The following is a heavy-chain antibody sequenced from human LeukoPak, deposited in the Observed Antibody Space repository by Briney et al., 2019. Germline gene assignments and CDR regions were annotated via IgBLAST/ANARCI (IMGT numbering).Heavy chain of an antibody. Sequence: SETLSLTCAVYGGSFSGYYWSWIRQPPGKGLEWIGEINHSGSTNYNPSLKSRVTISVDTSKNQFSLKLSSVTAADTAVYYCASSQVWDWLLPKHAPFYFDYWGQGTLVTVPS. CDR3: ASSQVWDWLLPKHAPFYFDY. CDR1: GGSFSGYY. V-gene: IGHV4-34*01. D-gene: IGHD3/OR15-3a*01. CDR2: INHSGST. J-gene: IGHJ4*02.